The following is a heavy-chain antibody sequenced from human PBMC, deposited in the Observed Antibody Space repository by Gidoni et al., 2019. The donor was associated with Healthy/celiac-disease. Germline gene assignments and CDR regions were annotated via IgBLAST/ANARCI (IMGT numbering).Heavy chain of an antibody. J-gene: IGHJ4*02. CDR2: IRSKAYGGTT. V-gene: IGHV3-49*03. CDR1: GFTFGDYA. D-gene: IGHD6-13*01. CDR3: TRWGAAAGTGFDFDY. Sequence: EVQLVESGGGLVQPGRSLRLSCTASGFTFGDYAMSWFRQAPGKGLEWVGFIRSKAYGGTTEYAASVKGRFTISRDDSKSIAYLQMNSLKTEDTAVYYCTRWGAAAGTGFDFDYWGQGTLVTVSS.